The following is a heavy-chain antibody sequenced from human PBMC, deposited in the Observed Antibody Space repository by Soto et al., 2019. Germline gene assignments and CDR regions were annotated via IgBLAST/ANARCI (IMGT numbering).Heavy chain of an antibody. Sequence: SETLSLTCTVSNYSISSGYYWGWIRQSPGEGLEWIVSMYHSGTTYYNPSLKSRVTISIDTSTNQFSLKLTSVTSADTAVYFCARPAFGPIDYWGERTLVTVSS. CDR1: NYSISSGYY. V-gene: IGHV4-38-2*02. CDR3: ARPAFGPIDY. CDR2: MYHSGTT. D-gene: IGHD3-16*01. J-gene: IGHJ4*02.